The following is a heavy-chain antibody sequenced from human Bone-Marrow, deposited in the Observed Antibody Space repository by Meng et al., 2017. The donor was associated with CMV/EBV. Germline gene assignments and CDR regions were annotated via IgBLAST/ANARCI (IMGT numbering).Heavy chain of an antibody. CDR1: GFTFSSYD. D-gene: IGHD3-10*01. CDR2: IGTAGDT. CDR3: AKDPATMVRGVIMTYYYYYGMDV. V-gene: IGHV3-13*01. Sequence: GGSLRLSCAASGFTFSSYDMHWVRQATGKGLEWVSAIGTAGDTYYPGSVKGRFTISRENAKNSLYLQMNSLRAEDTAVYYCAKDPATMVRGVIMTYYYYYGMDVWGQGTTVTVSS. J-gene: IGHJ6*02.